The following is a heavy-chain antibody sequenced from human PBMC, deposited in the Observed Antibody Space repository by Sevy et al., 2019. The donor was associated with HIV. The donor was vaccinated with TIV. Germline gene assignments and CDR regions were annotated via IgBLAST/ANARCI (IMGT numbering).Heavy chain of an antibody. D-gene: IGHD2-2*01. CDR3: ASSGVLRSAADYWYFDL. CDR2: IYPGHSDT. V-gene: IGHV5-51*01. Sequence: GQSLKISCKGSGYSFTNYWIGWVRQMPGKGLEWMGSIYPGHSDTTYSPSFQGQVTISADKSISTAYLQWSSLKASDSALYYCASSGVLRSAADYWYFDLWGRGTPVTVSS. CDR1: GYSFTNYW. J-gene: IGHJ2*01.